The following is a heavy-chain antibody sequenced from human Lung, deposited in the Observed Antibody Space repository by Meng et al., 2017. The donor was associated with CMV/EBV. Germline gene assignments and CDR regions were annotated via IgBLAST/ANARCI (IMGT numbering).Heavy chain of an antibody. V-gene: IGHV4-59*01. CDR1: GASISSYY. Sequence: SETLSLXXTVSGASISSYYWSWIRQPPGRGLEWIGNIHYSGSSNYNPSLKGRVTMSVATSEDQFSLRLNSVTAADTAVYYCARGHTNSGSFVGYYALDVWGQGATVXVSS. D-gene: IGHD1-26*01. J-gene: IGHJ6*02. CDR2: IHYSGSS. CDR3: ARGHTNSGSFVGYYALDV.